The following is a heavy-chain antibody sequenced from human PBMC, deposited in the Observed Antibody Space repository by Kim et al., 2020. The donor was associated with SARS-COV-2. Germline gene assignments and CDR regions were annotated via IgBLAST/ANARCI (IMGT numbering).Heavy chain of an antibody. Sequence: SRVTISVDTSKNQFSLKLSSVTAADTAVYYCAREENYYDSSGYYSNAFDIWGQGTMVTVSS. CDR3: AREENYYDSSGYYSNAFDI. J-gene: IGHJ3*02. V-gene: IGHV4-59*01. D-gene: IGHD3-22*01.